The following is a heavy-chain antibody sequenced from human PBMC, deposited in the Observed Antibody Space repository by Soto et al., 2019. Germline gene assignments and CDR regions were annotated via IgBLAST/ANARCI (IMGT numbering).Heavy chain of an antibody. V-gene: IGHV4-31*03. J-gene: IGHJ5*02. Sequence: PSVTLSLTCTAARSTSPHAPYYWKWFRRRSGKALEWIRYIYYRGNHEYNPSLRSRVIISIDTSKNPCSLRLSSVTDADTDLYSCATSAKYYYDRSGYYPTHPFYPWGQGTLV. D-gene: IGHD3-22*01. CDR2: IYYRGNH. CDR3: ATSAKYYYDRSGYYPTHPFYP. CDR1: RSTSPHAPYY.